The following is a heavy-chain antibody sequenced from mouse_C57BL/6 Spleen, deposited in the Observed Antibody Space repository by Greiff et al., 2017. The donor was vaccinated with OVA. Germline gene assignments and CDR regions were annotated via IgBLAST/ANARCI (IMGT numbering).Heavy chain of an antibody. J-gene: IGHJ1*03. CDR3: TRGRGYDGYFDV. Sequence: DVMLVESGEGLVKPGGSLKLSCAASGFTFSSYAMSWVRQTPEKRLEWVAYISSGGDYIYYADTVKGRFTISRDNVRNTLYLQMSSLKSEDTAMYYCTRGRGYDGYFDVWGTGTTVTVSS. CDR2: ISSGGDYI. D-gene: IGHD2-2*01. V-gene: IGHV5-9-1*02. CDR1: GFTFSSYA.